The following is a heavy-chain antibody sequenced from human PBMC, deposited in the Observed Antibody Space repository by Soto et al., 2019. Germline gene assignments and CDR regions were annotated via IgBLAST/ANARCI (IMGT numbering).Heavy chain of an antibody. J-gene: IGHJ4*02. CDR3: ARVIAAAGGYYFDY. CDR1: GGSISSGDYY. CDR2: IYYSGST. V-gene: IGHV4-30-4*01. Sequence: SETLSLTCTVSGGSISSGDYYWSWIRQPPGKGLEWIGYIYYSGSTYYNPSLKSRVTISVDTSKNQFSLKLSSVTAAGTAVYYCARVIAAAGGYYFDYWGQGTLVTVSS. D-gene: IGHD6-13*01.